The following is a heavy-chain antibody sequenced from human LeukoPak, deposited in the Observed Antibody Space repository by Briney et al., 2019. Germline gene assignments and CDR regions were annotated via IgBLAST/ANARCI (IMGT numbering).Heavy chain of an antibody. CDR2: IYSGGSA. CDR1: GFTVSSNY. V-gene: IGHV3-53*01. D-gene: IGHD3-10*01. J-gene: IGHJ4*02. Sequence: GGSLRLSCAASGFTVSSNYMSWVRQAPGKGLEWVSVIYSGGSAYYADSVKGRFTISRDNAKNSLYLQMNSLRAEDTAVYYCAREKSMVRGAYDYWGQGTLVTVSS. CDR3: AREKSMVRGAYDY.